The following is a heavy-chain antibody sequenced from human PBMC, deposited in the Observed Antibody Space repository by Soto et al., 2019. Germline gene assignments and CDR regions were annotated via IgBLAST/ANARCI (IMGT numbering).Heavy chain of an antibody. J-gene: IGHJ4*01. CDR1: GGTFSNHA. CDR3: ARGPDRSGFYFFDY. D-gene: IGHD3-22*01. V-gene: IGHV1-69*13. CDR2: IIPLSGTT. Sequence: AASVKVSCKASGGTFSNHAVSWVRQAPGQGPEWMGGIIPLSGTTNYAQKFQGRVTITADESMTTAYMEMSSLRYEDTAVYYCARGPDRSGFYFFDYWGQGTLVTVSS.